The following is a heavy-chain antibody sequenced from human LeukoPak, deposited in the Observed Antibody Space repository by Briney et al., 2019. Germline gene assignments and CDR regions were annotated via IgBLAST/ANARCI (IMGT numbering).Heavy chain of an antibody. CDR1: GYTFTGYY. J-gene: IGHJ3*02. V-gene: IGHV1-69*06. CDR3: ARDDRKYYDFWSGGAFDI. Sequence: VASVKVSCKASGYTFTGYYMHWVRQAPGQGLEWMGGIIPIFGTANYAQKFQGRVTITADKSTSTAYMELSSLRSEDTAVYYCARDDRKYYDFWSGGAFDIWGQGTMVTVSS. CDR2: IIPIFGTA. D-gene: IGHD3-3*01.